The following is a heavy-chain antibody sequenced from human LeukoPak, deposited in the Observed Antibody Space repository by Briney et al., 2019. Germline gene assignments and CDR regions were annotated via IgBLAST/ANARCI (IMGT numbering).Heavy chain of an antibody. CDR1: GFTFSSYA. CDR2: ISYDGSNK. V-gene: IGHV3-30-3*01. D-gene: IGHD2-15*01. Sequence: GGSLRLSCAASGFTFSSYAMSWVRQAPGKGLEWVAVISYDGSNKYYADSVKGRFTISRDNSKNTLYLQMNSLRAEDTAVYYCARDKGYCSGGSCPPPLNWFDPWGQGTLVTVSS. CDR3: ARDKGYCSGGSCPPPLNWFDP. J-gene: IGHJ5*02.